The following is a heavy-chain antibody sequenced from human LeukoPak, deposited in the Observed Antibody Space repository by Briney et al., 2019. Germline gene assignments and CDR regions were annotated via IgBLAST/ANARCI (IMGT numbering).Heavy chain of an antibody. Sequence: GGSLRLSCAASGFTFSSYSMNWVRQAPGKGLEWVSSISSSSSYIYYADSVKGRFTISRDNAKNSLYLQINSLRAEDTAVYYCARDKGRIVGAAYPFDYWGQGTLVTVSS. V-gene: IGHV3-21*01. CDR1: GFTFSSYS. CDR3: ARDKGRIVGAAYPFDY. CDR2: ISSSSSYI. J-gene: IGHJ4*02. D-gene: IGHD1-26*01.